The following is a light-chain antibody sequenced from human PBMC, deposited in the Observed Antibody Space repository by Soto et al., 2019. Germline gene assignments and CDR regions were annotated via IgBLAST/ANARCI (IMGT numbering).Light chain of an antibody. V-gene: IGKV3-15*01. Sequence: EIVMTQSPATLSVSPGERVTLSCRASESLSTYLAWYQQPPGQAPRLLIYGASTKATGIPARFSGSGSATDFTLTISSLQSEEFAVYYCQSYNDWPFTFGKGTKLEI. CDR1: ESLSTY. CDR3: QSYNDWPFT. J-gene: IGKJ2*01. CDR2: GAS.